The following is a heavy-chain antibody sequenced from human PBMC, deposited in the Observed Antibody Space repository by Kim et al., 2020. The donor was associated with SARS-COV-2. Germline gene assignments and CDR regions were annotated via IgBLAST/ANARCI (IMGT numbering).Heavy chain of an antibody. CDR1: GFTFDDYT. Sequence: GGSLRLSCAASGFTFDDYTMHWVRQAPGKGLEWVSLISWDGGSTYYADSVKGRFTISRDNSKNSLYLQMNSLRTEDTALYYCAKDSGDSSGWNGYWGQGTLVTVSS. D-gene: IGHD3-22*01. CDR2: ISWDGGST. CDR3: AKDSGDSSGWNGY. J-gene: IGHJ4*02. V-gene: IGHV3-43*01.